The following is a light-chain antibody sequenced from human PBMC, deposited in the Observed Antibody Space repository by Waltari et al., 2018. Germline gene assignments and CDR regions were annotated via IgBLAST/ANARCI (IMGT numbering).Light chain of an antibody. Sequence: GIPDRFSGSNSGTTASLTISGLQPEDEADYCCSTWDYSRNTHVFGGGTKLTVL. V-gene: IGLV1-44*01. CDR3: STWDYSRNTHV. J-gene: IGLJ2*01.